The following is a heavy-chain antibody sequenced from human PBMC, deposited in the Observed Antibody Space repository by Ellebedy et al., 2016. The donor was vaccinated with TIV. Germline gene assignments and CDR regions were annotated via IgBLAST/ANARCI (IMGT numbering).Heavy chain of an antibody. CDR3: ARGGTVGFLEWLSWFDP. CDR1: GFTFSDYY. V-gene: IGHV3-11*06. J-gene: IGHJ5*02. D-gene: IGHD3-3*01. Sequence: GGSLRLSXAASGFTFSDYYMSWIRQAPGKGLEWVSYISSSSSYIYYADSVKGRFTISRDNAKNSLYLQMNSLRAEDTAVYYCARGGTVGFLEWLSWFDPWGQGTLVTVSS. CDR2: ISSSSSYI.